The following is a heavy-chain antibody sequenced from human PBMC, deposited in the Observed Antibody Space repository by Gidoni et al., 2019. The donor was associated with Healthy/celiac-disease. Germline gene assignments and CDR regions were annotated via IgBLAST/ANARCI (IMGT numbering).Heavy chain of an antibody. CDR3: ARAAVVPAARYYFDY. J-gene: IGHJ4*02. CDR1: GFTFSSYA. V-gene: IGHV3-30-3*01. Sequence: QVQLVESGGGVVQPGRSLRLSCAASGFTFSSYAMHWVRHAPGKGLEWVAVISYDGSNKYYADSVKGRFTISRDNSKNTLYLQMNSLRAEDTAVYYCARAAVVPAARYYFDYWGQGTLVTVSS. CDR2: ISYDGSNK. D-gene: IGHD2-2*01.